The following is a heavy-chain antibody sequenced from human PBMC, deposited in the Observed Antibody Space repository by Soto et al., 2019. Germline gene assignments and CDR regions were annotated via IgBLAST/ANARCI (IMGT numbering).Heavy chain of an antibody. J-gene: IGHJ4*02. CDR3: ARVSHQSLDY. CDR1: GYTFTSYA. Sequence: ASVKVSCKASGYTFTSYAIHWVRQAPGQGLEWLGIINPSDGGTGYAQKFQGRVAMTRDTSTSTVYMELSSLRSEDTAMYYCARVSHQSLDYWGLGTLVTVSS. CDR2: INPSDGGT. V-gene: IGHV1-46*01.